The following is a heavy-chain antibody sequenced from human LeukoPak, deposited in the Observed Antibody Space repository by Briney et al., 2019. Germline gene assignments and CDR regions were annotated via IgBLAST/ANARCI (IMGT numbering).Heavy chain of an antibody. CDR3: ASGGVVVPAARAWFGP. CDR2: IYYSGST. Sequence: PSQTLSLTCTVSGGSISSGGYYWSWIRQHPGKGLEWIGYIYYSGSTYYNPSLKSRVTISVDTSKNQFSLKLSSVTAADTAVYYCASGGVVVPAARAWFGPWGQGTLVTVSS. CDR1: GGSISSGGYY. D-gene: IGHD2-2*01. V-gene: IGHV4-31*03. J-gene: IGHJ5*02.